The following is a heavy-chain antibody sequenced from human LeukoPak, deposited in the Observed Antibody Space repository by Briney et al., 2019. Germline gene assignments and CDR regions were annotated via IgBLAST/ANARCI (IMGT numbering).Heavy chain of an antibody. Sequence: GGSLRLSCAASGFTFSSYAMSWVRQAPGKGLEWVSAISGSGGSTYYADSVKGRFTISRDNSKNTLYLQMNSLRAEDTAVYYCAKDPRPYYDILTGYPDYWGQGTLVTVSS. CDR3: AKDPRPYYDILTGYPDY. V-gene: IGHV3-23*01. D-gene: IGHD3-9*01. CDR2: ISGSGGST. J-gene: IGHJ4*02. CDR1: GFTFSSYA.